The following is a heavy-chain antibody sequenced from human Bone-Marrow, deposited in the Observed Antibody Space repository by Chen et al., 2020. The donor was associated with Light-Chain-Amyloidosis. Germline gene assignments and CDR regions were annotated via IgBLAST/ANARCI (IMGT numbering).Heavy chain of an antibody. J-gene: IGHJ4*02. V-gene: IGHV4-39*01. Sequence: QLQLQESGPGLVRPSEPLSLTCTVSGGSISINSYYWGWLRQPPGKGLEWIGSMSYSGSTYYSPSMKSRVTISVDTPKNQCSLRLNSVAAADTALYYCARMFGFCSGGSCYSAYFDYWGEGALVTVSS. CDR3: ARMFGFCSGGSCYSAYFDY. CDR1: GGSISINSYY. D-gene: IGHD2-15*01. CDR2: MSYSGST.